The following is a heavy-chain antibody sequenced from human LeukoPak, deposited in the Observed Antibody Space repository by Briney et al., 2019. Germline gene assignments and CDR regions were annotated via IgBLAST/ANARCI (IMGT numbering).Heavy chain of an antibody. CDR2: IYYSGST. D-gene: IGHD4-17*01. V-gene: IGHV4-39*07. CDR1: GGSISSSSYY. J-gene: IGHJ6*02. CDR3: ARVSMTTVTKDYYYYYGMDV. Sequence: SETLSLTCTVSGGSISSSSYYWGWIRQPPGKGLEWIGSIYYSGSTYYNPSLKSRVTISVDTSKNQFSLKLSSVTAADTAVYYCARVSMTTVTKDYYYYYGMDVWGQGTTVTVSS.